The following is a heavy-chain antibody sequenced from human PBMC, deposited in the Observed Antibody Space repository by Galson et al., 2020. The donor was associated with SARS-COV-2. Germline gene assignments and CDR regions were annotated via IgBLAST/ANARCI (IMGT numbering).Heavy chain of an antibody. CDR3: AHSPRALAIAARPGSWFDP. CDR1: GFSLSTSGVG. D-gene: IGHD6-6*01. CDR2: IYWNDDK. Sequence: SGPTLVKPTQTLTLTCTFSGFSLSTSGVGVGWIRQPPGKALEWLALIYWNDDKRYSPSLKSRLTITKDTSKNQVVLTMTNMDPVDTATYYCAHSPRALAIAARPGSWFDPWGQGTLVTVSS. V-gene: IGHV2-5*01. J-gene: IGHJ5*02.